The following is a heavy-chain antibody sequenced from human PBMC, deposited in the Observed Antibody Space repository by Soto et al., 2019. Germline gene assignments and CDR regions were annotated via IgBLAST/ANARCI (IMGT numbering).Heavy chain of an antibody. V-gene: IGHV3-64*01. CDR2: ISTNGDST. Sequence: EVQLVESGGGLVQPGGSLRLSCAASGFTFGSYPMHWVRQAPGKGLEYVSAISTNGDSTFYANSVKGRFTISRDNSKNALYLQMGSLRAEDMGVYYCAREGKSRPRSVFDYWGQGTLVTASS. CDR1: GFTFGSYP. CDR3: AREGKSRPRSVFDY. J-gene: IGHJ4*02.